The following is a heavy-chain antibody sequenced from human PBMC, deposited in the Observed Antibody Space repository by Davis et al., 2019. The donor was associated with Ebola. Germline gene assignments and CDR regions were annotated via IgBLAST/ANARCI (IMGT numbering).Heavy chain of an antibody. Sequence: PGGSLRLSCAASGFTFSSYSMNWVRQAPGKGLEWVSSISSSSSYIYYADSVKGRLTISRDNAKNSLYLQMNSLRAEDTAVYYCARCIYGWLPFDYWGQGTLVTVSS. CDR3: ARCIYGWLPFDY. J-gene: IGHJ4*02. CDR2: ISSSSSYI. CDR1: GFTFSSYS. D-gene: IGHD5-12*01. V-gene: IGHV3-21*01.